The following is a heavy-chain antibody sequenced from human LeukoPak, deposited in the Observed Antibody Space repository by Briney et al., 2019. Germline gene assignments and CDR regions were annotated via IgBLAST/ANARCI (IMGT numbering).Heavy chain of an antibody. Sequence: SQTLSLTCTVSGGSISSGGYYWSWIRQHPGKGLEWIGYIYYSGSTYYNPSLKSRVTISVDTSKNQFSLKLSSVTAADTAVYYCARGSSSWYPAGQFDYWGQGTLVTVSS. J-gene: IGHJ4*02. CDR3: ARGSSSWYPAGQFDY. V-gene: IGHV4-31*03. CDR2: IYYSGST. CDR1: GGSISSGGYY. D-gene: IGHD6-13*01.